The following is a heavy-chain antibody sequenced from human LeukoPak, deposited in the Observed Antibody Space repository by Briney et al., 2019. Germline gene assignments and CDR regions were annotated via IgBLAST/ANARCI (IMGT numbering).Heavy chain of an antibody. V-gene: IGHV3-48*01. CDR2: ISGSSSAI. D-gene: IGHD6-6*01. CDR3: AKGRSSSSYFYYGLDV. J-gene: IGHJ6*02. CDR1: GFTFSTYG. Sequence: PGGSLRLSCAASGFTFSTYGMNWVRQAPGKGLEWVSYISGSSSAINYADSVKGRFTISRDNAKNSLYLQMNSLRAGDTAVYYCAKGRSSSSYFYYGLDVWGQGTTVTVSS.